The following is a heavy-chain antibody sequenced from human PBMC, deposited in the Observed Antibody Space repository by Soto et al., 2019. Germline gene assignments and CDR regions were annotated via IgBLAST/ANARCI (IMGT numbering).Heavy chain of an antibody. CDR2: MYYSGSA. V-gene: IGHV4-39*01. D-gene: IGHD6-19*01. Sequence: QLQLQESGPGLVKPSETLSLTCTVSGGSISSSRYYWGWIRQPPGQGLEWIGSMYYSGSAYYNPSLKSRVTISVDTSKNQFSLKLGSVTAADTAVYYCARHRGEYSSGWYYFDYWGQGTLVTVSS. J-gene: IGHJ4*02. CDR1: GGSISSSRYY. CDR3: ARHRGEYSSGWYYFDY.